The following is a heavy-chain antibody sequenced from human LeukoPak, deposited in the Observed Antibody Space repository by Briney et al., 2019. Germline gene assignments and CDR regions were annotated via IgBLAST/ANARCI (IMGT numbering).Heavy chain of an antibody. V-gene: IGHV4-59*08. J-gene: IGHJ4*02. CDR1: GGSISSYY. CDR3: AGHHPRNTVDF. D-gene: IGHD2-8*02. Sequence: PSETLSLTCTVSGGSISSYYWSWLRQPPGKGLEWIAYISDIGSINYNPSLKSRVTISLDTSKNQFSLKLSSVTAADTAVYYCAGHHPRNTVDFWGQGTLVTASS. CDR2: ISDIGSI.